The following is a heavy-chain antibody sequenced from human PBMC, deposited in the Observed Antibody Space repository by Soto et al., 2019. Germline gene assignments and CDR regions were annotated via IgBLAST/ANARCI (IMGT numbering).Heavy chain of an antibody. V-gene: IGHV2-5*01. Sequence: ESGPTLVKPTQTLTLTCTFSGFSLSTSGVGVGWIRQPPGKALEWLALIYWNDDKRYSPSLKSRLTITKDTSKNQVVLTMTNMDPVDTATYYCARYDFWSGYPQQYYYGMDVWGQGTTVTVSS. J-gene: IGHJ6*02. CDR3: ARYDFWSGYPQQYYYGMDV. CDR2: IYWNDDK. CDR1: GFSLSTSGVG. D-gene: IGHD3-3*01.